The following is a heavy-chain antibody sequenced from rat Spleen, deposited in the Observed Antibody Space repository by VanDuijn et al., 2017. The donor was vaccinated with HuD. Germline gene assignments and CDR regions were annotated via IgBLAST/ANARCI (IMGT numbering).Heavy chain of an antibody. CDR3: ARSPYNTHWFVY. CDR2: MSGAGIT. Sequence: EVQLQESGPGLVKPSQSLSLTCSVTGYSITSSYRWNWIRKFPGNKLEWMGYMSGAGITNYNPSLKSRISISRDTSKNQFFLQVNSVATEDTATYYCARSPYNTHWFVYWGQGALVSVSS. D-gene: IGHD1-10*01. V-gene: IGHV3-3*01. J-gene: IGHJ3*01. CDR1: GYSITSSYR.